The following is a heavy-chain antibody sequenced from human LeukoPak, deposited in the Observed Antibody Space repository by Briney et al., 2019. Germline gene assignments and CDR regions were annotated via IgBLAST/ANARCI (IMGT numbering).Heavy chain of an antibody. V-gene: IGHV1-46*01. Sequence: ASVKVSCKASGYTFSSYYMHWVRQAPGQGLEWMGILNPSGGTTSYAQKFQGRVTMTMDTSTTTVYMELSSLRSEDTAVYFCATIEATGSDFDYWGQGTLVTVSS. CDR1: GYTFSSYY. CDR2: LNPSGGTT. J-gene: IGHJ4*02. CDR3: ATIEATGSDFDY. D-gene: IGHD1-1*01.